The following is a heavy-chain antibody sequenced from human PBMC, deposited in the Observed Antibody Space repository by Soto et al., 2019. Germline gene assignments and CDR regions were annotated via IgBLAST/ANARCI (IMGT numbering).Heavy chain of an antibody. CDR2: INPNSGGR. J-gene: IGHJ6*02. CDR3: ARGIAAAAARGMDV. CDR1: GYTFTGYY. V-gene: IGHV1-2*04. D-gene: IGHD6-13*01. Sequence: QVQLVQSGAEVKKPGASVKVSCKASGYTFTGYYMHWVRQAPGQGLEWMGWINPNSGGRNYAQKFQGWVTMTRDTSISTAYMEMSTLRSDDTAVYYCARGIAAAAARGMDVWGQGTTVTVSS.